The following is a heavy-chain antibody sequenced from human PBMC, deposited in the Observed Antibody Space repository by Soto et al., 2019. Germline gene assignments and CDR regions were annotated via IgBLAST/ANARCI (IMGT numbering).Heavy chain of an antibody. D-gene: IGHD1-26*01. J-gene: IGHJ4*02. CDR3: ARQSLPENQSGSYD. Sequence: QLQLQESGPGLVKPSETLSLTCTVSGGSISSSSYYWGWIRQPPGKGLEWIGSIYHSGSTYYNPSLKSRVTISVDTSKNQFSLKLSSVTAADTAVYYCARQSLPENQSGSYDWGQGTLVTVSS. V-gene: IGHV4-39*01. CDR1: GGSISSSSYY. CDR2: IYHSGST.